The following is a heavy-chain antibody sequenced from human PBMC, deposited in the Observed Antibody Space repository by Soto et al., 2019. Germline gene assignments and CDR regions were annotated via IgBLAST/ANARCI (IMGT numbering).Heavy chain of an antibody. CDR2: ISSSGSTA. D-gene: IGHD3-16*01. CDR1: GFTFSRFE. Sequence: GGSLRLSCAASGFTFSRFELHWVRQAPGKGLEWISYISSSGSTAYYASSVEGRLTISRDNAKNSLHLQMNSLRAEDTALYYCAREPPLDPDYYAYPFFDYWGQGTLVTASS. CDR3: AREPPLDPDYYAYPFFDY. V-gene: IGHV3-48*03. J-gene: IGHJ4*02.